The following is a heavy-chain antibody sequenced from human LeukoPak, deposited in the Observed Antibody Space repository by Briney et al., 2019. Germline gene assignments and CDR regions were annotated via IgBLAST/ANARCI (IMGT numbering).Heavy chain of an antibody. Sequence: ASVKVSCKASGGIFSNHAVTWVRQAPGQGLQWMGRIIPMIGTAKYAQKFQGRVTFTADASTNTAYMELSSLTSEDTALYFCAKGATVGKEALDIWGQGSLVTVSS. CDR2: IIPMIGTA. D-gene: IGHD2-2*03. V-gene: IGHV1-69*11. CDR3: AKGATVGKEALDI. J-gene: IGHJ4*02. CDR1: GGIFSNHA.